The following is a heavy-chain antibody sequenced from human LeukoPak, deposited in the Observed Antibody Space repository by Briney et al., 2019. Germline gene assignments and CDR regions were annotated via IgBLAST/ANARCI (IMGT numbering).Heavy chain of an antibody. CDR1: GYTFTGYY. D-gene: IGHD1-1*01. Sequence: ASVKVSCKASGYTFTGYYMHWVRQAPGQGLKWMGWINPNSGGTNYAQKFQGRVTMTRDTSISTAYMELSRLRSDDTAVYYCARDLYNWNDASDYWGQGTLVTVSS. V-gene: IGHV1-2*02. J-gene: IGHJ4*02. CDR2: INPNSGGT. CDR3: ARDLYNWNDASDY.